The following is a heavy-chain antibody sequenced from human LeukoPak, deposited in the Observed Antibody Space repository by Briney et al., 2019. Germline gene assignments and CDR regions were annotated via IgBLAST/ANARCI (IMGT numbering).Heavy chain of an antibody. CDR2: INAGNGNT. CDR3: ASGSVAATGYYYYYGMDV. Sequence: GASVKVSCKASGYTFTSYAMHWVRQAPGQRLEWMGWINAGNGNTKYSQKFQGRVTITRDTSASTAYMELSSLRSEDTAVYYCASGSVAATGYYYYYGMDVWGQGTTVTVSS. J-gene: IGHJ6*02. CDR1: GYTFTSYA. V-gene: IGHV1-3*01. D-gene: IGHD2-15*01.